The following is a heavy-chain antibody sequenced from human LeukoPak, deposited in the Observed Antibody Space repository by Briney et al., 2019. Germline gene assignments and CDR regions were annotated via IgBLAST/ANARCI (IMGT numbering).Heavy chain of an antibody. CDR1: GFTFSSYG. Sequence: GGSLRLSCAGSGFTFSSYGMSWVRQTPGKGLEWVSAISGSGVSTYYVDSVKGRFTISRDISKNMLYLQMNSLRADDTAVYYCARAPPPPTWNYGLDYWGQGTLVTVSS. V-gene: IGHV3-23*01. D-gene: IGHD1-7*01. J-gene: IGHJ4*02. CDR3: ARAPPPPTWNYGLDY. CDR2: ISGSGVST.